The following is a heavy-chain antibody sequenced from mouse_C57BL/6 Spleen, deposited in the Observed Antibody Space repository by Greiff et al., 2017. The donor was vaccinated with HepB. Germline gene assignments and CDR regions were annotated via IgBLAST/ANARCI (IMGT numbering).Heavy chain of an antibody. J-gene: IGHJ4*01. D-gene: IGHD3-3*01. CDR1: GYTFTSYW. V-gene: IGHV1-59*01. CDR2: IDPSDSYT. Sequence: QVQLQQPGAELVRPGTPVKLSCKASGYTFTSYWMHWVKQRPGQGLEWIGVIDPSDSYTNYNQKFKGKATLTVDTSSSTAYMQLSSLTSEDSAVYYCARRAAMDYWGQGTSVTVSS. CDR3: ARRAAMDY.